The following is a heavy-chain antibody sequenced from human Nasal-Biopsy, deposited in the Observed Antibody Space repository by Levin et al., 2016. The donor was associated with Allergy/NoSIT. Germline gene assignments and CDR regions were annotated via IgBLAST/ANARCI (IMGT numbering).Heavy chain of an antibody. V-gene: IGHV3-33*01. CDR3: ARAHCTNGVCYDGIYYSYIGMDV. CDR2: IWSDGGNQ. Sequence: GESLKISCAASGFTFGQFGMHWVRLSPAKGLEWVAIIWSDGGNQDYADSVTGRFTISRDNSENTLYLQMNSLRAEDSAIYYCARAHCTNGVCYDGIYYSYIGMDVWGQGTTVTVSS. D-gene: IGHD2-8*01. CDR1: GFTFGQFG. J-gene: IGHJ6*02.